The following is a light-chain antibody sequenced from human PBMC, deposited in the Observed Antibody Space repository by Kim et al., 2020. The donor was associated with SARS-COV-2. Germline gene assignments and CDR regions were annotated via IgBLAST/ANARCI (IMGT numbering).Light chain of an antibody. CDR1: QSLLHSNGYNY. CDR3: MQALQTWT. V-gene: IGKV2-28*01. J-gene: IGKJ1*01. Sequence: DIVMTQSPLSLPVTSGEPASISCRSSQSLLHSNGYNYLDWYLQKPGQSPQLLIYLRSNRASGVPDRFSGSGSGTDFTLKISRVEAEDVGVYYCMQALQTWTFGQGTKVDIK. CDR2: LRS.